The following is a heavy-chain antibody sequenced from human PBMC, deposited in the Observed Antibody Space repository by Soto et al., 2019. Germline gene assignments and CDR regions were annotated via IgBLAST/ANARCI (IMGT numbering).Heavy chain of an antibody. V-gene: IGHV1-2*02. CDR2: INPNSGGT. CDR3: ARYYYDSSGYYPGGYYYGMDV. J-gene: IGHJ6*02. D-gene: IGHD3-22*01. CDR1: GYTFTGYY. Sequence: GASVKVSCKASGYTFTGYYMHWVRQAPGQGLEWMGWINPNSGGTNYAQKFQGRVTMTRDTSISTAYMELSRLRSDDTAVYYCARYYYDSSGYYPGGYYYGMDVWGQGTTVTVS.